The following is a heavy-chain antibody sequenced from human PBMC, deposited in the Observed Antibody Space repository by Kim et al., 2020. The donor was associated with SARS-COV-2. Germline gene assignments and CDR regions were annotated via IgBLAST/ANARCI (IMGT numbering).Heavy chain of an antibody. V-gene: IGHV1-46*01. D-gene: IGHD3-16*01. J-gene: IGHJ4*02. CDR2: FKPSGNTA. CDR3: VRPLRPPYQMILDH. Sequence: ASVKVSCKASGYSLTTYYMHWVRQAPGQRLEWLGVFKPSGNTARYGEKFLGRVAMTGDTSTGTVFMELTNLTSADTALYFCVRPLRPPYQMILDHWGQGALVTVSS. CDR1: GYSLTTYY.